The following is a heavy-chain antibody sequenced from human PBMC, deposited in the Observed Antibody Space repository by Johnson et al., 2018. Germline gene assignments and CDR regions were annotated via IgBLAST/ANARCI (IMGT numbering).Heavy chain of an antibody. J-gene: IGHJ6*02. CDR3: ARKRPDYPLLFGMDV. V-gene: IGHV3-33*01. CDR2: IWYDGSNK. D-gene: IGHD2/OR15-2a*01. CDR1: GFTFSSYG. Sequence: QVQLVQSGGGVVQPGRSLRLSCAASGFTFSSYGMHWVRQAPGKGLEWVAVIWYDGSNKYYADSVKGRFPLSRDNSKNPLYLQMNSLRAEDTAGYYCARKRPDYPLLFGMDVWGQGTTVTVSS.